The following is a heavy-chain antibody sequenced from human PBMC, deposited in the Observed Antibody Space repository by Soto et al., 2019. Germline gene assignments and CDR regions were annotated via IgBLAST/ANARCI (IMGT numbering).Heavy chain of an antibody. Sequence: SETLSLTCAVYGGSFSGYYWSWTRQPPGKGLEWIGEINHSGSTNYNPSLKSRVTIPVDTSKNQFSLKLSSVTAADTAVYYCARVSMRVRGVIKDYFDYWGQGTLVTVSS. CDR3: ARVSMRVRGVIKDYFDY. V-gene: IGHV4-34*01. J-gene: IGHJ4*02. CDR2: INHSGST. D-gene: IGHD3-10*01. CDR1: GGSFSGYY.